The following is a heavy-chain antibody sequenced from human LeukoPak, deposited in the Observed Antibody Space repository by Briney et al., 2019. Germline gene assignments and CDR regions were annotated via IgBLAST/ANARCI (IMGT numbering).Heavy chain of an antibody. CDR3: ARDLVVVPAAIDPDASDI. D-gene: IGHD2-2*01. CDR1: GFTFSSYS. Sequence: GGSLRLSCAASGFTFSSYSMNWVRQAPGKGLEWVSYISSSSSTIYYADSVKGRFTISRDNAKNSLYLQMNSLRAEDTAVYYCARDLVVVPAAIDPDASDIWGQGTMVNVSS. V-gene: IGHV3-48*04. CDR2: ISSSSSTI. J-gene: IGHJ3*02.